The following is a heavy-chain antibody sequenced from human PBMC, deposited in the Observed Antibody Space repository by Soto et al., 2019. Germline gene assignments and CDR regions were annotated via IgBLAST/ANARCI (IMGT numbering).Heavy chain of an antibody. CDR2: IYHSGST. V-gene: IGHV4-30-2*01. D-gene: IGHD6-19*01. J-gene: IGHJ4*02. Sequence: LQLQKSGSGLVKPSQTLSLTCAVSGGSISSGGYPWSWIRQPPGKGLEWIGYIYHSGSTYYNPSLKSRVTISVDRSKNQFSLKLSSVTAADTAVYYCATAGGLGAVAADYWGQGTLVTVSS. CDR3: ATAGGLGAVAADY. CDR1: GGSISSGGYP.